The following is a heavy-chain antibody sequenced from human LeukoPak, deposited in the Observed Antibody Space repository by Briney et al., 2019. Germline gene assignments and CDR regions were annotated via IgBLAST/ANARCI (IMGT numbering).Heavy chain of an antibody. CDR1: GGSISSSSYY. CDR2: IYYSGST. J-gene: IGHJ5*02. Sequence: SETLSLTCTVSGGSISSSSYYWGWIRQPPGKGLEWIGSIYYSGSTYYNPSLKSRVTISVDTSKNQFSLKLSSVTAADTAIYYCARGLNCSGGRCWFDPWGQGTLVTVSS. CDR3: ARGLNCSGGRCWFDP. D-gene: IGHD2-15*01. V-gene: IGHV4-39*07.